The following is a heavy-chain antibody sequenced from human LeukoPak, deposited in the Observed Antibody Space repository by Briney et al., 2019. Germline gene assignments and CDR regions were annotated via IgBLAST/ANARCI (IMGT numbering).Heavy chain of an antibody. J-gene: IGHJ4*02. CDR3: ARDTERGSSGEGGY. CDR2: IRYDGSNK. Sequence: GGALRLSCAASGFTFSSYGMHWVRQAPGKGLAGVAFIRYDGSNKYYADSVKGRFTISRDNSKNTLYLQMNSLRAEDTAVYYCARDTERGSSGEGGYWGQGTLVTVSS. V-gene: IGHV3-30*02. D-gene: IGHD6-19*01. CDR1: GFTFSSYG.